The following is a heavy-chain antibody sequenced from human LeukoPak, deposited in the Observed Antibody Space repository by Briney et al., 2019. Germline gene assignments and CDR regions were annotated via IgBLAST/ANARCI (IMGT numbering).Heavy chain of an antibody. CDR3: AKTRSSTRDHFYYYYMDV. CDR2: ISSGGSYI. V-gene: IGHV3-21*01. Sequence: GGSLRLSCAASGFSFTTYGMNWVRQAPGKGLEWVSFISSGGSYIYYADSVRGRFTISRDNAKNSLSLQMNSLRAEDTAVYYCAKTRSSTRDHFYYYYMDVWGKGTTVIVSS. CDR1: GFSFTTYG. J-gene: IGHJ6*03. D-gene: IGHD3-10*01.